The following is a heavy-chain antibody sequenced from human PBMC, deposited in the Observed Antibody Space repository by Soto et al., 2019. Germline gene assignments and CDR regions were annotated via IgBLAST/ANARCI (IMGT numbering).Heavy chain of an antibody. CDR2: IIPILGIA. CDR3: ARGNYDSSGYSGDAFDI. J-gene: IGHJ3*02. V-gene: IGHV1-69*02. Sequence: SVKVSCKASGGTFSSYTISWVRQAPGQGLEWMGRIIPILGIANYAQKFQGRVTITADKSTSTAYMELSSLRSEDTAVYYCARGNYDSSGYSGDAFDIWGQGTMVTVSS. D-gene: IGHD3-22*01. CDR1: GGTFSSYT.